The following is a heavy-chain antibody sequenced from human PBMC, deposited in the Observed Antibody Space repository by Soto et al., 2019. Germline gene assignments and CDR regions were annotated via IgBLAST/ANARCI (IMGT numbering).Heavy chain of an antibody. V-gene: IGHV1-58*02. D-gene: IGHD3-16*02. Sequence: ASVKVSCKASGFTFTSSAMQWVRQARGQRLEWIGWIVVGSGNTNYAQKFQERVTITRDMSTSTAYMELSSLRSQDTPVYYGAVDFSLYYGYVLGSYRSTWFDPWGEGNLVTVSS. CDR2: IVVGSGNT. CDR3: AVDFSLYYGYVLGSYRSTWFDP. J-gene: IGHJ5*02. CDR1: GFTFTSSA.